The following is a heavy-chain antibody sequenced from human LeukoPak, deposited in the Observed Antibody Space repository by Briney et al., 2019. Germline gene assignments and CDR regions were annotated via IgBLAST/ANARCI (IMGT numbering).Heavy chain of an antibody. Sequence: GGSLRLSCAASGFTFDDYTMHWVRQAPGEGLEWVSLISWDGGSTYYADSVKGRFTISRDNSKNSLYLQMNSLRTEDTALYYCAKDMGRVNHDFWSGYYLGGTFDYWGQGTLVTVSS. J-gene: IGHJ4*02. CDR1: GFTFDDYT. D-gene: IGHD3-3*01. CDR3: AKDMGRVNHDFWSGYYLGGTFDY. V-gene: IGHV3-43*01. CDR2: ISWDGGST.